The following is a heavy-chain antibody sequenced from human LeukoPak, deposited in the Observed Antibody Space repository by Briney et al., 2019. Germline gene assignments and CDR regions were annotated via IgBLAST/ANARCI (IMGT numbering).Heavy chain of an antibody. J-gene: IGHJ4*02. CDR3: ARDSTGGGSYRLE. CDR1: GFTVRTNY. CDR2: IHASGNT. V-gene: IGHV3-53*04. Sequence: HPGGSLRLSCAASGFTVRTNYMSWIRQAPGRGLEWVSIIHASGNTYYAESVKGRFTISRHSSDNMLYLQMNSLRPDDTAIYYCARDSTGGGSYRLEWGQGTLVTVSS. D-gene: IGHD3-16*02.